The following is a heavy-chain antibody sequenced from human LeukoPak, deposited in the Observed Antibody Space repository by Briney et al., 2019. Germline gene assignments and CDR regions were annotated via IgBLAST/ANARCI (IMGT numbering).Heavy chain of an antibody. Sequence: GASVKVSCKASGYTFTGYYMHWVRQVPGQGLEWMGWINPNSGGTNYAQKFQGRVTMTRDTSISTAYMELSRLRSDDTAVYYCARGEAEVADAFDIWGQGTMVTVSS. J-gene: IGHJ3*02. D-gene: IGHD3-16*01. V-gene: IGHV1-2*02. CDR1: GYTFTGYY. CDR3: ARGEAEVADAFDI. CDR2: INPNSGGT.